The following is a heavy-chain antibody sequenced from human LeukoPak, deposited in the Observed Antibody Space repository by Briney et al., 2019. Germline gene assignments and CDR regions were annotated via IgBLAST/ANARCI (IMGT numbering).Heavy chain of an antibody. J-gene: IGHJ4*02. V-gene: IGHV1-2*02. CDR2: INPNSGGT. CDR3: ARVDGYSSSWMDY. D-gene: IGHD6-13*01. CDR1: GYTFTGYY. Sequence: ASVKVSCXASGYTFTGYYMHWVRQAPGQGLEWMGCINPNSGGTNYAQKFQGRVTMTRDTSISTAYMELSRLRSDDTAVYYCARVDGYSSSWMDYWGQGTLVTVSS.